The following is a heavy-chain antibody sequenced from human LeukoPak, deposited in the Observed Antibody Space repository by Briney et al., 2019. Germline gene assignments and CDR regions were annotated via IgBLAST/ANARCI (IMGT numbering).Heavy chain of an antibody. D-gene: IGHD3-10*01. CDR2: ISGSGGST. CDR3: ARPGRGTMVRGVIGP. V-gene: IGHV3-23*01. J-gene: IGHJ5*02. Sequence: GGSLRLSCAASGFTFSSYDMSWVRQAPGKGLEWVSAISGSGGSTYYADSVKGRFTISRDNSKSTLYLQMNSLRAEDTAVYYCARPGRGTMVRGVIGPWGQGTLGTVSS. CDR1: GFTFSSYD.